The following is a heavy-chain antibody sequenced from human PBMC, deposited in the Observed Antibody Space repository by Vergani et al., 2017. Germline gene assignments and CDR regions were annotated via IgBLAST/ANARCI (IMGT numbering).Heavy chain of an antibody. J-gene: IGHJ6*03. CDR2: VNPEGTNT. Sequence: EVQLVESGGGLVQPGGSLRLSCAASGFTFSRHWMHWVRQAPGKGLVWVSRVNPEGTNTPYADSVKGRFTISRDNSKNTLYLQMNSLRAEDTAVYYCAISPLGSLPSYCYYYMDVWSKGTTVTVSS. D-gene: IGHD6-13*01. CDR1: GFTFSRHW. CDR3: AISPLGSLPSYCYYYMDV. V-gene: IGHV3-74*01.